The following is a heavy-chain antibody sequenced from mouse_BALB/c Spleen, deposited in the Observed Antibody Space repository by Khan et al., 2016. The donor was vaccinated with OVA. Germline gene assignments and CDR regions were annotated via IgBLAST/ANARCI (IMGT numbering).Heavy chain of an antibody. CDR1: GFTFSNYG. J-gene: IGHJ3*01. Sequence: EVELVESGGGLVKPGGSLKVSCAASGFTFSNYGMSWVRQTPEKGLEWVASISSCGNTYYPDNAKGRFTISRENARNILYLQMSSLRYEDTAMYYCARDYWFVYWGQGTLVTVSA. V-gene: IGHV5-6-5*01. CDR2: ISSCGNT. CDR3: ARDYWFVY.